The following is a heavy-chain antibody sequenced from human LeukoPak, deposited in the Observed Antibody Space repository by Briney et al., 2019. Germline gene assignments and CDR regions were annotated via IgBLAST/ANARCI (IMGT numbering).Heavy chain of an antibody. Sequence: GGSLRLSCAASGFTFSRYSMNWVRQAPGKGLEWISYITSSSSSIHYADSVKGRFTVSRDNAKNSVYLQMNSLRDEDTAVYYCARHYYGSGSVDYWGQGTLVTVSS. V-gene: IGHV3-48*02. D-gene: IGHD3-10*01. CDR2: ITSSSSSI. CDR3: ARHYYGSGSVDY. CDR1: GFTFSRYS. J-gene: IGHJ4*02.